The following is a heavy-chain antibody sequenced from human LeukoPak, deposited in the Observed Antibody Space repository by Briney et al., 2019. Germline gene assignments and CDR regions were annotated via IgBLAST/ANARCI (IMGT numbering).Heavy chain of an antibody. J-gene: IGHJ3*02. D-gene: IGHD5-18*01. Sequence: AGGSLRLSCAASGFTFSIYSMHWVRQAPGKGLEYVSGITSNGGSTDYANSVKGRFTISRDNSKSTLYLQMGSLRAEDMAVYYCARERYSYGDDAFDIWGQGTKVTVSS. CDR1: GFTFSIYS. CDR3: ARERYSYGDDAFDI. V-gene: IGHV3-64*01. CDR2: ITSNGGST.